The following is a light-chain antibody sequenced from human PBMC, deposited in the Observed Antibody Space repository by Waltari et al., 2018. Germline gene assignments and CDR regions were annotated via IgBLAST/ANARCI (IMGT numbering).Light chain of an antibody. J-gene: IGLJ1*01. Sequence: SALPQPASVSGSPGQSNTISCTGTRSDFSLLAYVSWYQQRPGKVPRLIIYDVVKRPSGVSNRFSGSMSGYTATLTISVLQAEDEADYYCVSYTSSDTYVFASGTTVTVL. CDR3: VSYTSSDTYV. CDR1: RSDFSLLAY. CDR2: DVV. V-gene: IGLV2-14*03.